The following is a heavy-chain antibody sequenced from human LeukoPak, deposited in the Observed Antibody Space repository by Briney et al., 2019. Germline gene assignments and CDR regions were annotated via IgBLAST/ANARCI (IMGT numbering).Heavy chain of an antibody. CDR1: GYTFSGYY. Sequence: ASVKVSCKASGYTFSGYYIHWVRQAPRQGLEWMGWINPNSGATNNAQKFQGRVTVNRDRSISTVYMDLNKLRSDDTAVYYCARSGITTIPNFDYWGQGSLVTVSS. V-gene: IGHV1-2*02. CDR3: ARSGITTIPNFDY. CDR2: INPNSGAT. J-gene: IGHJ4*02. D-gene: IGHD5-12*01.